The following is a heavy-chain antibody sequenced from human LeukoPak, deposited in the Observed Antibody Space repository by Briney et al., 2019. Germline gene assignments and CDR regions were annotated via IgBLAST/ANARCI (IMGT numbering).Heavy chain of an antibody. Sequence: PGGSLRLSCAASGFTVTNNYMSWVRQAPGKGLEWVSVIYSGGSTYYTDSVEGRFTISRDSSKNTLYLQMNSLRAEDTAVYYCATVIDNSGSLGFWGQGTLVTVSS. CDR1: GFTVTNNY. D-gene: IGHD3-22*01. V-gene: IGHV3-53*01. CDR3: ATVIDNSGSLGF. J-gene: IGHJ4*02. CDR2: IYSGGST.